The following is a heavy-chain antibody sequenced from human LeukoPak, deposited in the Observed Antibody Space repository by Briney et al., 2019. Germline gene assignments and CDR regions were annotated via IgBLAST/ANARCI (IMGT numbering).Heavy chain of an antibody. V-gene: IGHV1-2*06. CDR3: ARDPSNGYYYYYMDV. CDR2: INPNSGGT. D-gene: IGHD1-1*01. CDR1: GYTFTGYY. J-gene: IGHJ6*03. Sequence: ASVKVSCKASGYTFTGYYMHWVRQAPGQGLERVGRINPNSGGTNYAQKFQGRVTMTRDTSISTAYMELSRLRSDDTAVYYCARDPSNGYYYYYMDVWGKGTTVTVSS.